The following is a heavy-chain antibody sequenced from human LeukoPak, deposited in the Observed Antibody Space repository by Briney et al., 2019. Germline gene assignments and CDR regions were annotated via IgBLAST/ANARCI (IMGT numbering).Heavy chain of an antibody. CDR1: GFTFSSYG. V-gene: IGHV3-53*01. D-gene: IGHD4-23*01. CDR2: IYSGGST. J-gene: IGHJ4*02. Sequence: GGSLRLSCAASGFTFSSYGMHWVRQAPGKGLEWVSVIYSGGSTYYADSVKGRFTISRDNSKNTLYLQMNSLRAEDTAVYYCARYGGNSKSYFDYWGQGTLVTVPS. CDR3: ARYGGNSKSYFDY.